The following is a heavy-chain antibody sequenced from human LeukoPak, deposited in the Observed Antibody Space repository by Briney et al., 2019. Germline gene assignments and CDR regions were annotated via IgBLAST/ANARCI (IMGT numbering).Heavy chain of an antibody. Sequence: GGSLRLSCAASGFTFSSYAMPWVRQAPGKGLEWVAVISYDGSNKYYADSVKGRFTISRDNSKNTLYLQMDSLRAEDTAVYYCAGGSTGYAFDYWGQGTLVTVSS. D-gene: IGHD5-12*01. CDR1: GFTFSSYA. CDR3: AGGSTGYAFDY. J-gene: IGHJ4*02. V-gene: IGHV3-30-3*01. CDR2: ISYDGSNK.